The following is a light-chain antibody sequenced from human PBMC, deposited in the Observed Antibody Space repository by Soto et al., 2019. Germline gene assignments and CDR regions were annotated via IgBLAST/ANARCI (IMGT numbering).Light chain of an antibody. Sequence: DIQMTQSPSSLSAFVGDRVTITCQASQDISTYVNWYQQKPGKTPNLLIYAASNLETRVPSRFSGSGSGTKFTLTNSRLQSEDIGTYYGQQYDNLPVTFGRGTKVNVK. CDR3: QQYDNLPVT. CDR1: QDISTY. CDR2: AAS. V-gene: IGKV1-33*01. J-gene: IGKJ3*01.